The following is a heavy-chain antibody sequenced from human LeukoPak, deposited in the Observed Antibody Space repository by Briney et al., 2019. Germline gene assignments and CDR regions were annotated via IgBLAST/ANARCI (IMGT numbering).Heavy chain of an antibody. CDR3: ARERTTVRY. CDR2: ISSDGSTI. V-gene: IGHV3-11*01. Sequence: GGSLRLSCAASGFTFSDDYMSWIRQAPGKGPEWVSYISSDGSTIFYADSVKGRFTISRDNAKSSLFLQMNGLRAEDTAVYYCARERTTVRYWGQGTLVTVSS. J-gene: IGHJ4*02. CDR1: GFTFSDDY. D-gene: IGHD4-17*01.